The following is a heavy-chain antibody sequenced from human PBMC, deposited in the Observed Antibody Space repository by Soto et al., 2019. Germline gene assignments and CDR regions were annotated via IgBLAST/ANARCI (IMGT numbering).Heavy chain of an antibody. CDR2: INAGNGNT. CDR1: GYTFTSYA. V-gene: IGHV1-3*01. J-gene: IGHJ5*02. D-gene: IGHD4-4*01. CDR3: ARDGSNYVDNWFDP. Sequence: QVQLVQSGAEVKKPGASVKVSCKASGYTFTSYAMHWVRQAPGQRLEWMGWINAGNGNTKYSQKFQGRVTITRDTSASTAYMELSSLRSEDTAVYCCARDGSNYVDNWFDPWGQGTLVTVSS.